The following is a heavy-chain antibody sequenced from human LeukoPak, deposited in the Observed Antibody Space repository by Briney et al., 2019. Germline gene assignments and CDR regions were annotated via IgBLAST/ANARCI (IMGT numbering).Heavy chain of an antibody. V-gene: IGHV4-59*01. Sequence: SETLSLTCTVSGVSISIYYWSWIRQPPGKGLEWIGCIYNSGSTNYNPSLKSRATISADTSKNQFSLKLSSVTAADTAVYYCVRDRELNYWGQGTLVTVSS. D-gene: IGHD1-7*01. CDR2: IYNSGST. CDR3: VRDRELNY. CDR1: GVSISIYY. J-gene: IGHJ4*02.